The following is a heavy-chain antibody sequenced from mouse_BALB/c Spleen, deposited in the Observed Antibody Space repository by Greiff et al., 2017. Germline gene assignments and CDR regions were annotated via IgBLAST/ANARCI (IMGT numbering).Heavy chain of an antibody. D-gene: IGHD1-1*01. J-gene: IGHJ1*01. CDR3: ARHDDYYGSSYGYFDV. CDR2: ISNGGGST. Sequence: DVKLVESGGGLVQPGGSLKLSCAASGFTFSSYTMSWVRQTPEKRLEWVAYISNGGGSTYYPDTVKGRFTISRDNAKNTLYLQMSSLKSEDTAMYYCARHDDYYGSSYGYFDVWGAGTTVTVSS. V-gene: IGHV5-12-2*01. CDR1: GFTFSSYT.